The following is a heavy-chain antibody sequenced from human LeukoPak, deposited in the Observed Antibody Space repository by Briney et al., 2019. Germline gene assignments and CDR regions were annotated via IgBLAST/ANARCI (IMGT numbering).Heavy chain of an antibody. D-gene: IGHD4-23*01. CDR1: GGTFSSYA. CDR2: IIPIFGTA. J-gene: IGHJ5*02. CDR3: AREAAVDSHWFDP. Sequence: SVKVSCKASGGTFSSYAISWVRQAPGQGLGWMGGIIPIFGTANYAQKFQGRVTITADKSTSTAYMELSSLRSEDTAVYYCAREAAVDSHWFDPWGQGTLVTVSS. V-gene: IGHV1-69*06.